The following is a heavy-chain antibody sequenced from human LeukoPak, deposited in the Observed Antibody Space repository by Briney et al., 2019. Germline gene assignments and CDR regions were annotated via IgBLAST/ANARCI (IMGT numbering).Heavy chain of an antibody. CDR2: ISGSGGST. Sequence: GGSLRLSCAASGFTFSSYAMSWVRQAPGKRLEWVSAISGSGGSTYYADSVKGRFTISRDNSKNTLYLQMNSLRAEDTAVYYCAKDRGGDDTFDYWGQGTLVTVSS. D-gene: IGHD2-21*01. CDR3: AKDRGGDDTFDY. J-gene: IGHJ4*02. V-gene: IGHV3-23*01. CDR1: GFTFSSYA.